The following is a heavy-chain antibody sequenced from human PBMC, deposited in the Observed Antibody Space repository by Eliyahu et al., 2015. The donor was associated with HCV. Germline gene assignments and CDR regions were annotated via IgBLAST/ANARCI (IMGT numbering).Heavy chain of an antibody. CDR3: AKDKDAGIVGVTV. D-gene: IGHD1-26*01. J-gene: IGHJ4*02. V-gene: IGHV3-9*01. Sequence: EVQLVESGGGLVQPGXSLRLSXAAXXFXFDDYAMPWVRQAPGKGLEWVSGISWNSGSIGYADSVKGRFTISRDNAKNSLYLQMNSLRAEDTALYYCAKDKDAGIVGVTVWGQGTLVTVSS. CDR1: XFXFDDYA. CDR2: ISWNSGSI.